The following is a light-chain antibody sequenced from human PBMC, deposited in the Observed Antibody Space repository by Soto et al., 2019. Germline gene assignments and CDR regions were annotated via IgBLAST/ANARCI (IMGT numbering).Light chain of an antibody. CDR3: SSYTSSIEVV. CDR2: EVS. Sequence: QSVLTQPASVSGSPGQSITISCTGTSSDVGGYNYVSWYQQHPGKAPKLMIYEVSNRPSGVSNRFSGSKSGNTASLTISGLQAEDEADYYCSSYTSSIEVVFGGGTKVTVL. J-gene: IGLJ2*01. V-gene: IGLV2-14*01. CDR1: SSDVGGYNY.